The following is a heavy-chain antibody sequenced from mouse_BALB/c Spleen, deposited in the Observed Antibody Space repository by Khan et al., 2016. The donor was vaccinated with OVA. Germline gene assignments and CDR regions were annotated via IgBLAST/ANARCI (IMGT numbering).Heavy chain of an antibody. D-gene: IGHD4-1*01. CDR3: TSHLTGSFAY. Sequence: DVMLVESGGDLVKPGGSLKLSCAASGFTFSNYGMSWVRQTPDKRLEWVATISSDGSYTYYPDSVKGRFTISRNNAKNTLDLQMTSLRSEDTAMFYCTSHLTGSFAYWGQGTLVTVSA. CDR1: GFTFSNYG. CDR2: ISSDGSYT. J-gene: IGHJ3*01. V-gene: IGHV5-6*02.